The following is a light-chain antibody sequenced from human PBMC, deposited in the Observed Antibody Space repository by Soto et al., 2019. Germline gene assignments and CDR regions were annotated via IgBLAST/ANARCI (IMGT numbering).Light chain of an antibody. CDR3: QLYSVYSSLT. V-gene: IGKV1-5*03. J-gene: IGKJ1*01. CDR2: QAS. Sequence: DIEMTQSPSTLSASVGDRVTITCRASESISRWLAWYQQKPGKVPKLLIYQASSLESGVPSRFSGSGSGTEFTLNISSLQTEDFATYYCQLYSVYSSLTFGQGTK. CDR1: ESISRW.